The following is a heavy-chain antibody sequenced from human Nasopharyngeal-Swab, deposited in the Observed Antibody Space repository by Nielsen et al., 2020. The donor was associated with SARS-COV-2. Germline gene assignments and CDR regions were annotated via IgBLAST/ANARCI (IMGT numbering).Heavy chain of an antibody. CDR1: GFTFSSYA. V-gene: IGHV3-23*01. Sequence: GGSLRLSCAASGFTFSSYAMSWVRQAPGKGLEWVSAISGSGGSTYYADSVKGRFTISRDNSKNTLYLQMNSLRAEDTAVYYCAGVHIAALYFDYWGQGTLVTVSS. D-gene: IGHD6-6*01. CDR3: AGVHIAALYFDY. J-gene: IGHJ4*02. CDR2: ISGSGGST.